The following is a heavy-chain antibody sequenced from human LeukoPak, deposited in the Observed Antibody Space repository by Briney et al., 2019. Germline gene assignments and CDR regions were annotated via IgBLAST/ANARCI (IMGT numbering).Heavy chain of an antibody. CDR3: VRRHPPPSTSPTSYGMDV. CDR2: INTDGSST. V-gene: IGHV3-74*01. CDR1: GFTFSGYW. J-gene: IGHJ6*02. D-gene: IGHD2-2*01. Sequence: PGGSLRLSCAASGFTFSGYWMHWVRQAPGKGLVWVSRINTDGSSTTYADSVKGRFTISRDNAKNTLYLQMNSLRVGDTAVYHCVRRHPPPSTSPTSYGMDVWGQGTTVTVSS.